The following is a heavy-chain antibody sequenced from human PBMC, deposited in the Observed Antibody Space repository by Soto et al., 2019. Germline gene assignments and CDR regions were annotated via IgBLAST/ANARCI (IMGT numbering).Heavy chain of an antibody. CDR2: IYYSGST. Sequence: QVQLQESGPGLVKPSQTLSLTCTVSGGSISSGDYYWSWIRQPPGKGLEWIGYIYYSGSTYYNPSLKSRVTISVDTSKNQFSLKLSSVTAADTAVYYCAREHYDILTGYYDNWFDPWGQGTLVTVSS. V-gene: IGHV4-30-4*01. CDR1: GGSISSGDYY. CDR3: AREHYDILTGYYDNWFDP. D-gene: IGHD3-9*01. J-gene: IGHJ5*02.